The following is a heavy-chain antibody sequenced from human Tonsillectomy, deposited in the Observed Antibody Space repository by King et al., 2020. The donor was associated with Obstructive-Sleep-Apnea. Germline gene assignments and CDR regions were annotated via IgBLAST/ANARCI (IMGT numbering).Heavy chain of an antibody. V-gene: IGHV4-30-4*07. CDR1: GASIRTGGHS. CDR3: ASRGDRNGAFDY. Sequence: QLQESGPRLVKPSETLSLTCGVSGASIRTGGHSWGWIRQPPGQGLEWIGYIFNDGRTYYYPSVRGRVSISVDTSKNQFSLRLTSVTAADTAVYYCASRGDRNGAFDYWGQGSLVTVSS. J-gene: IGHJ4*02. D-gene: IGHD1-14*01. CDR2: IFNDGRT.